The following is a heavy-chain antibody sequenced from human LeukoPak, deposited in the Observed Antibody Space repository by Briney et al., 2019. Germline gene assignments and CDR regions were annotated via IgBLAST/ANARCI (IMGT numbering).Heavy chain of an antibody. V-gene: IGHV3-30*04. D-gene: IGHD4-17*01. J-gene: IGHJ4*02. CDR2: ISYDGSNK. CDR3: ATRNLLYGDYYFDY. Sequence: GGSLRLSCAASGFTFSSYAMHWVRQAPGKGLEWVAVISYDGSNKYYADSVKGRFTISRDNSKYTLYLQMNSLRAEDTAVYYCATRNLLYGDYYFDYWGQGTLVTVSS. CDR1: GFTFSSYA.